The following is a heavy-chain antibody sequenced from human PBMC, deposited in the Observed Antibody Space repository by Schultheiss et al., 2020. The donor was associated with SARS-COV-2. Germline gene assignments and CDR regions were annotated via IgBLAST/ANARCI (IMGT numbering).Heavy chain of an antibody. V-gene: IGHV3-66*01. J-gene: IGHJ4*02. Sequence: GESLKISCAASGFTFSSYAMSWVRQAPGKGLEWVSVIYSGGSTYYADSVKGRFTISRDNAKNSLYLQMNSLRAEDTAVYYCARVALERRDFDYWGQGTLVTVSS. CDR2: IYSGGST. CDR3: ARVALERRDFDY. D-gene: IGHD1-1*01. CDR1: GFTFSSYA.